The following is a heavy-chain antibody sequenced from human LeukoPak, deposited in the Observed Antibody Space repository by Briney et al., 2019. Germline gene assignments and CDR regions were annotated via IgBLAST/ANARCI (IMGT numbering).Heavy chain of an antibody. J-gene: IGHJ6*03. CDR2: IIPMLGTA. Sequence: ASVKVSCKASGCSLSDYTISWVRQAPGQGLEWMGGIIPMLGTAKYAQNFQGRVTITTDDSSSTVYMELSSLRFEDTASYFCARDGLLTRTGMDVWGKGTTVTVSS. V-gene: IGHV1-69*16. CDR1: GCSLSDYT. D-gene: IGHD3/OR15-3a*01. CDR3: ARDGLLTRTGMDV.